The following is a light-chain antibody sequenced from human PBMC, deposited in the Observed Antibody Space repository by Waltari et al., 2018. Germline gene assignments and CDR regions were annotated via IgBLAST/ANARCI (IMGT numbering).Light chain of an antibody. J-gene: IGLJ3*02. V-gene: IGLV2-14*03. Sequence: QSALTHPASVSGSPGQTTTISCTGTSRHVGGFEYVSWYQQTPGQAPKLILYEVGNRPSGVSPRFSGSKSGNTASLTISGLQAEDEAKYFCCSFSTTDTVVFGGGTTVTVL. CDR3: CSFSTTDTVV. CDR2: EVG. CDR1: SRHVGGFEY.